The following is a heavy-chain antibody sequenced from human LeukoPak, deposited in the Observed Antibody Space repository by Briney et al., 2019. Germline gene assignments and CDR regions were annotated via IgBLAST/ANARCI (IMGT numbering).Heavy chain of an antibody. CDR2: ISGSGGRT. Sequence: SGGSLRLSCAASGFTFSSYAMTWVRPAPGEGLEWVSGISGSGGRTYYADSVKGRFTISRDNSKNTLYLQMNSLRAEDTGVYYCAKERYHDSSGSYFFDYWGQGTLVTVSS. V-gene: IGHV3-23*01. D-gene: IGHD3-22*01. CDR3: AKERYHDSSGSYFFDY. J-gene: IGHJ4*02. CDR1: GFTFSSYA.